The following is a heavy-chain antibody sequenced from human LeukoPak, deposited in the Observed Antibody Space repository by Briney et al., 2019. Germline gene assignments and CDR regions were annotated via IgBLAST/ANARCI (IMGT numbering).Heavy chain of an antibody. V-gene: IGHV3-23*01. CDR1: VLTFSNYA. J-gene: IGHJ4*02. CDR3: AKDQEEWLAPSDY. CDR2: ISESGGST. Sequence: TGGSLRLSCGASVLTFSNYAMNWVRQATGKGLEWVSVISESGGSTYYADSVKGRFTITRDNSKNTLYLQMNSLRAEDTAVYFCAKDQEEWLAPSDYWGQGTLVSVSS. D-gene: IGHD6-19*01.